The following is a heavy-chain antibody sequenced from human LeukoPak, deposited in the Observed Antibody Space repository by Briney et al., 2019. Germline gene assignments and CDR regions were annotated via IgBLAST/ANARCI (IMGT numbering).Heavy chain of an antibody. V-gene: IGHV3-66*04. J-gene: IGHJ4*02. CDR2: IYSAGST. Sequence: GGSLRLSCAASGFTVSTNYMSWVRQAPGKGLEWVSVIYSAGSTYYADSVKGRFTISRDNSKNTLYLQMNSLRAGDTAVYYCAKHQFYYDSSGFDYWGQGTLVTVSS. D-gene: IGHD3-22*01. CDR1: GFTVSTNY. CDR3: AKHQFYYDSSGFDY.